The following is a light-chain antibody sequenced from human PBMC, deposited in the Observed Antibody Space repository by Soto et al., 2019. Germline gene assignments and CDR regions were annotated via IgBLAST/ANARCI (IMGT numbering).Light chain of an antibody. J-gene: IGKJ2*01. V-gene: IGKV1-5*03. CDR3: QEYNTHSKYT. Sequence: DIPMTQSPSTLSASVGDRVTITCRASQSISGWLAWYQQKPGKAPKLLIYKASRLQSGVPSRFRGSGSGTEFTLTISSLQPDDFAAYYCQEYNTHSKYTFGEGTKLEIK. CDR1: QSISGW. CDR2: KAS.